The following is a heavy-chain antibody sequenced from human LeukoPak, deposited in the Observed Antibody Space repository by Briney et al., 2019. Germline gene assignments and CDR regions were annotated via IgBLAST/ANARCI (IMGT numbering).Heavy chain of an antibody. J-gene: IGHJ4*02. D-gene: IGHD6-19*01. CDR1: GFTFSNHW. Sequence: PGGSLRLSCAASGFTFSNHWMHWVRQAPGKGLVWVSRINSDRSSTNNADSVKGRFTISRDNAKNTLYLQKNSLRAEDTAVYYCARDIAVSGNYFDYWGQGTLVTVSS. V-gene: IGHV3-74*01. CDR3: ARDIAVSGNYFDY. CDR2: INSDRSST.